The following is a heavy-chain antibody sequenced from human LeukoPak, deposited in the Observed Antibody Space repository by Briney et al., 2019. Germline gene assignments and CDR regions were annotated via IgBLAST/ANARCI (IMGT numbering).Heavy chain of an antibody. Sequence: GSLRLSCAASGFTFNGYWMSWIRQPPGKGPEWIGEIDHIGRTKYNPSLKSRLTISIDTSKKQFSLRLGSLTAADTAVYYCAKPIDCSSTICTGPMDVWGKGTTVTVSA. CDR2: IDHIGRT. V-gene: IGHV4-34*08. D-gene: IGHD2-2*01. J-gene: IGHJ6*04. CDR3: AKPIDCSSTICTGPMDV. CDR1: GFTFNGYW.